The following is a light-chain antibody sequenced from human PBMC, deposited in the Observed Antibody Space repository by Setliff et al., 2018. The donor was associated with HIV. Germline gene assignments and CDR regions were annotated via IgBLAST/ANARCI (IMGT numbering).Light chain of an antibody. Sequence: QSALTQPASVSGSPGQSITISCTGSSSDVGGYNYVSWYQQRPGKAPKLMIYDVSQRPSGVSDRFSGSKSRITASLTISGLQPEDESDYYCSSYTASSTVVFGGGTKVTVL. V-gene: IGLV2-14*03. CDR2: DVS. CDR3: SSYTASSTVV. J-gene: IGLJ3*02. CDR1: SSDVGGYNY.